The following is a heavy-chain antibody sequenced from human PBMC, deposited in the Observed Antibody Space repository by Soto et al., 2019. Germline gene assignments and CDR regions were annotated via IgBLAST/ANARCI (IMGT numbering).Heavy chain of an antibody. J-gene: IGHJ5*02. CDR1: GFTFSSYG. CDR3: ARDRAQYSGSYDWFDP. Sequence: PGGSLRLSCAASGFTFSSYGMHWVRQAPGKGLEWVAVIWYDGSNKYYADSVKGRFAISRDNAKNSLYLQMNNLRAEDTAVYYCARDRAQYSGSYDWFDPWGQGTLVTVSS. CDR2: IWYDGSNK. V-gene: IGHV3-33*01. D-gene: IGHD3-10*01.